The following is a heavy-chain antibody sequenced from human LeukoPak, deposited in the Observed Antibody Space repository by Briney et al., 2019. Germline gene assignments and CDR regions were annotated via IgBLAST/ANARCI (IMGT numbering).Heavy chain of an antibody. Sequence: GGSLRLSCAASGFTFSSYGMSWVRQAPGKGLEWVSAISGSGGSTYYADSVKGRFTISRDNSKNTLYLQMNSLRAEDTAVYYCAKRGGSYSSGYPLYFDYWGRGTLVTVSS. V-gene: IGHV3-23*01. CDR3: AKRGGSYSSGYPLYFDY. CDR1: GFTFSSYG. J-gene: IGHJ4*02. CDR2: ISGSGGST. D-gene: IGHD3-22*01.